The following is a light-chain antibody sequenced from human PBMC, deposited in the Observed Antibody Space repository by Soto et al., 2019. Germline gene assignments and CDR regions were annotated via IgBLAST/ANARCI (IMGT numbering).Light chain of an antibody. CDR2: DVS. Sequence: QSALTQPRSVSGSPGQSVTISCTGTSSDVGGYNYVSWYQQHPGKAPKLMIYDVSKRPSGVTDRFSGSKSGNTASLTISGLQAEDEADYYCNSYTTSNTRQIVFGTGTKVTVL. CDR1: SSDVGGYNY. V-gene: IGLV2-11*01. CDR3: NSYTTSNTRQIV. J-gene: IGLJ1*01.